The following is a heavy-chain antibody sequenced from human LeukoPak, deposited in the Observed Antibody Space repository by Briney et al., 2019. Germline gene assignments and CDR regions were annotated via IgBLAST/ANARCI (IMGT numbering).Heavy chain of an antibody. V-gene: IGHV3-7*01. J-gene: IGHJ4*02. D-gene: IGHD5-18*01. Sequence: GGSLRLSCATSGFTFSRYAMHWVRQAPGKGLEWVASINPDGNKKYSADSVKGRFTISRDNAENSLYLQMNSLRVEDTAFYYCARDLAYSRLDYWGQGMLVTASS. CDR2: INPDGNKK. CDR3: ARDLAYSRLDY. CDR1: GFTFSRYA.